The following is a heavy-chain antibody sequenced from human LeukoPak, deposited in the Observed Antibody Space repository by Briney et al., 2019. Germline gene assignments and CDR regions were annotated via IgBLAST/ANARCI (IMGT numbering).Heavy chain of an antibody. CDR1: GFLLSNHW. J-gene: IGHJ6*02. D-gene: IGHD1/OR15-1a*01. Sequence: GSSLRLSCAASGFLLSNHWMTWVRQAPGKGPEWVANMNKDGSEKYYVDSVKGRFTISRDTAENSLYLQMNNLRAEDTALYYCARNNDMDVWGQGTTVIVSS. CDR3: ARNNDMDV. V-gene: IGHV3-7*03. CDR2: MNKDGSEK.